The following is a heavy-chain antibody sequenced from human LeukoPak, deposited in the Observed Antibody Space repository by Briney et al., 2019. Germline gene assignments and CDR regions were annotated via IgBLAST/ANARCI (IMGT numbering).Heavy chain of an antibody. CDR3: AKDLPYSSGLSPDY. J-gene: IGHJ4*02. V-gene: IGHV3-23*01. CDR1: GFTFSSYA. Sequence: GGSLRLSCAASGFTFSSYAMSWVRQAPGKGLEWVSAISGSGGSTCYADSVKGRFTISRDNSKNTLYLQMNSLRAEDTAVYYCAKDLPYSSGLSPDYWGQGTLVTVSS. CDR2: ISGSGGST. D-gene: IGHD6-19*01.